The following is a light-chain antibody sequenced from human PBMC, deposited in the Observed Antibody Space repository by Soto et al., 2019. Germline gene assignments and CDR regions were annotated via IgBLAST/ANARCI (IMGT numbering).Light chain of an antibody. CDR3: SSYTNINTRACV. Sequence: QSALTQPASVSGSPGQSITISCTGTSGDIGSHNRVSWYQQHPGKAPKLIIYEVTDRPPGVSNRFSGSKSGNTASLTISGLQAEDEAEYYCSSYTNINTRACVFGTGTKV. J-gene: IGLJ1*01. CDR2: EVT. CDR1: SGDIGSHNR. V-gene: IGLV2-14*01.